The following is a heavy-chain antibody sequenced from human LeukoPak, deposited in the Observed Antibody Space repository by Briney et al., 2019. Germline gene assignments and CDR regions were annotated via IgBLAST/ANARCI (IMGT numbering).Heavy chain of an antibody. CDR2: ISSSSSHT. CDR1: GSTFSDYY. D-gene: IGHD6-13*01. V-gene: IGHV3-11*05. Sequence: SGGSLRLSCAASGSTFSDYYMSWVRQAPGKGLEWVSYISSSSSHTNYADSVKGRFTISRDNAKNSLYLQMNSLRAEDTAVYYCARASSLAAASNWFDPWGQGTLVTVSS. CDR3: ARASSLAAASNWFDP. J-gene: IGHJ5*02.